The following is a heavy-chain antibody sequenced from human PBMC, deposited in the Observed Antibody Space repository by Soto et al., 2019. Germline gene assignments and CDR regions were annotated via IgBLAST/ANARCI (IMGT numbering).Heavy chain of an antibody. V-gene: IGHV2-5*02. D-gene: IGHD3-3*01. CDR1: GFSLTTSGVG. CDR2: IYWDDDK. CDR3: AHRVLRTVFGLVTTTAIYFDF. J-gene: IGHJ4*02. Sequence: QITLNESGPTVVRPTETLTLTCRFSGFSLTTSGVGVGWIRQSPGKAPEWLALIYWDDDKRYSVSLKSRLTITNDTSKNQVVLTVSDLDPTDTATYYCAHRVLRTVFGLVTTTAIYFDFWGQGTPVAVSS.